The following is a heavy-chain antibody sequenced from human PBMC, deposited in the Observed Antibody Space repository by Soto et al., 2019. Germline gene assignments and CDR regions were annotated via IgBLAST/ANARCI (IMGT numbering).Heavy chain of an antibody. CDR3: AHYVVVAATLAEYFQH. CDR1: GGSFSGYY. CDR2: INHSGST. D-gene: IGHD2-15*01. J-gene: IGHJ1*01. Sequence: SETLSLTCAVYGGSFSGYYWSWIRQPPGKGLEWIGEINHSGSTNYNPSLKSRVTISVDTSKNQVVLTMTNMDPVDTATYYCAHYVVVAATLAEYFQHWGQGTLVTVSS. V-gene: IGHV4-34*01.